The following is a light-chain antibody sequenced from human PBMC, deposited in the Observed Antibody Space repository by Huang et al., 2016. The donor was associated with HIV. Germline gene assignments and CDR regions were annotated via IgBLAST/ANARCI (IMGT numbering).Light chain of an antibody. CDR3: HQYNNWLLS. Sequence: EIVMTQSPATLSVSPGQRVTLSCRASRSVSTNLARYQQRHGQAPRLLIYGSSTRAPGIPARFSGSGSGTDFSLTISSLQSEDFALYYCHQYNNWLLSFGGGTRV. CDR1: RSVSTN. J-gene: IGKJ4*01. V-gene: IGKV3-15*01. CDR2: GSS.